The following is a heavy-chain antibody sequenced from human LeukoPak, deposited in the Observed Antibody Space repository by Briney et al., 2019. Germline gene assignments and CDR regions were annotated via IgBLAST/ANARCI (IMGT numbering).Heavy chain of an antibody. CDR1: GFTFSSYS. CDR2: ISSSSSYI. CDR3: ATRYCSSTSCSFGDY. V-gene: IGHV3-21*01. D-gene: IGHD2-2*01. J-gene: IGHJ4*02. Sequence: GGSLRLSCAASGFTFSSYSMNWVRQAPGKGLEWVSSISSSSSYIYYADSVKGRFTISRDNAKNSLYLQMHSLRAEDTVVYYCATRYCSSTSCSFGDYWGQGTLVTVSS.